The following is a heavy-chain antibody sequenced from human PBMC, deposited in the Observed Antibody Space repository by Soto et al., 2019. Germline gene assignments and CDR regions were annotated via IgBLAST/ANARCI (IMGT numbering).Heavy chain of an antibody. Sequence: GASVKVSCKASGYTFTSDDINWVRQATGQGLEWMGWMSPNSGNTGFAQKFQGRIKMTRNTSRSTAYMELSNLRSDDTAVYYCAKEPGGTHYWLDPWGQGTLVTVYS. CDR1: GYTFTSDD. CDR2: MSPNSGNT. V-gene: IGHV1-8*01. J-gene: IGHJ5*02. CDR3: AKEPGGTHYWLDP. D-gene: IGHD3-16*01.